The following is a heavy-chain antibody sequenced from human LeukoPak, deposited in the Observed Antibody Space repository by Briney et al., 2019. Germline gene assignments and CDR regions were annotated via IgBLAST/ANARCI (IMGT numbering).Heavy chain of an antibody. V-gene: IGHV3-48*01. Sequence: VGSLRLSCAASGFTLSSYSMNWVRQAPGKGLEWVSYISSSSSTIYYADSVKGRFTISRDNAKNSLYLQMNSLRAEDTAVYYCARDMTTVRYYYYYMDVWGKGTTVTVSS. CDR1: GFTLSSYS. CDR3: ARDMTTVRYYYYYMDV. D-gene: IGHD4-11*01. CDR2: ISSSSSTI. J-gene: IGHJ6*03.